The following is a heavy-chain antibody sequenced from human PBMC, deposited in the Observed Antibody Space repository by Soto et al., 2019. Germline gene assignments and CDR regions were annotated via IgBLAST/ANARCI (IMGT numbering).Heavy chain of an antibody. CDR1: GFTFSSHA. Sequence: QVQLVESGGGVVQPGRSLRLSCAASGFTFSSHAMHWVRQAPGKGLEWVAVMWSDGSNEYYADSVKGRFTIFRDNSKDRLFLQMNSLRAEDTAVYYCARRGPFCYGGSGHYSWFDPWGQGTLVTVSS. D-gene: IGHD2-15*01. CDR3: ARRGPFCYGGSGHYSWFDP. CDR2: MWSDGSNE. J-gene: IGHJ5*02. V-gene: IGHV3-33*01.